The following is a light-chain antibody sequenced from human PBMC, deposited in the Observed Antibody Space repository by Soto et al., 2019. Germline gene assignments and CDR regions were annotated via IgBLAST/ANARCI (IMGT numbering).Light chain of an antibody. V-gene: IGKV3-20*01. J-gene: IGKJ1*01. CDR2: DAS. CDR3: QQYGSSPRT. Sequence: EIVLTXSPGTLSLSXXXXATLSCRASQSVSSSYLAWYQQKPGQAPRLLIYDASSRATGIPDRFSGSGSGTDFTLTISRLEPEDFAVYYCQQYGSSPRTFGQGTKVEIK. CDR1: QSVSSSY.